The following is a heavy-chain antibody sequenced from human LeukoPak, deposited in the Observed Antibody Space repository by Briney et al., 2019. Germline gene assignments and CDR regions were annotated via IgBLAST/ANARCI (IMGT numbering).Heavy chain of an antibody. CDR2: ISSSGSTI. Sequence: KPGGSLRLSCAASGFTFSDYYMSWIRQAPGKGLEWVSYISSSGSTIYYADSVKGRFTISRDNAKNSLYLQMNRLRAEDTAVYYCARSSSGWYHSRDYWGQGTLVTVSS. J-gene: IGHJ4*02. CDR3: ARSSSGWYHSRDY. D-gene: IGHD6-19*01. V-gene: IGHV3-11*01. CDR1: GFTFSDYY.